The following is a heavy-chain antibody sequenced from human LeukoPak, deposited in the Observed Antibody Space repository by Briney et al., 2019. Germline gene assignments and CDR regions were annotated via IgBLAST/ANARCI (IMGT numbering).Heavy chain of an antibody. J-gene: IGHJ4*02. CDR3: ASGLTMVREIDY. CDR2: ISSSGSTI. Sequence: GGSLRLSCAASGFTFSDYYMSWIRQAPGKGLEWVSYISSSGSTIYYADSVKGRFTISRDNAKNSPYLQMNSLRAEDTAVYYCASGLTMVREIDYWGQGTLVTVSS. D-gene: IGHD3-10*01. V-gene: IGHV3-11*04. CDR1: GFTFSDYY.